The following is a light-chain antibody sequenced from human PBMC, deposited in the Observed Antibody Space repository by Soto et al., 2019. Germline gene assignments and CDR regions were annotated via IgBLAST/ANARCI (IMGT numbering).Light chain of an antibody. CDR2: GAS. CDR1: QSVASN. Sequence: EIVMTQSPASLSVSPGDGATLSCRASQSVASNVAWYQQKPGQGPRLLIHGASTRAVGVPARLSGSGSWSDFTLTISSLQSEDFAVYYCQHYHNWPPQYTFGQGTKLQIK. V-gene: IGKV3-15*01. CDR3: QHYHNWPPQYT. J-gene: IGKJ2*01.